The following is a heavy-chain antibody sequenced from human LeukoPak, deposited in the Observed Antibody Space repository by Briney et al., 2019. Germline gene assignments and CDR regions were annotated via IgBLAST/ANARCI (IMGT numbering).Heavy chain of an antibody. CDR1: GGTFSSYA. CDR3: ARGSGSSSGDYDY. CDR2: IIPIFGTA. J-gene: IGHJ4*02. V-gene: IGHV1-69*05. Sequence: ASVKVSCKASGGTFSSYAISWVRQAPGQGLEWMGGIIPIFGTANYAQKFQGRVTMTRDTSTSTVYMELSSLRFEDTAVYSCARGSGSSSGDYDYWGQGTLVTVSS. D-gene: IGHD2-15*01.